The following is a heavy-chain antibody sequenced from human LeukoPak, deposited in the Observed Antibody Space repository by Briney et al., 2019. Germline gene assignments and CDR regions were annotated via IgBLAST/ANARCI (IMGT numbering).Heavy chain of an antibody. Sequence: GSLRLCCTASGFTFGDYAMSWVRQAPGKGLEWVGFIRSKAYGGTTEYAASVKGRFTISRDDSKSIAYLQMNSLKTEDTAVYYCTRGVEMATIRYYYYYYMDVWGKGTTVTISS. J-gene: IGHJ6*03. D-gene: IGHD5-24*01. CDR2: IRSKAYGGTT. CDR3: TRGVEMATIRYYYYYYMDV. CDR1: GFTFGDYA. V-gene: IGHV3-49*04.